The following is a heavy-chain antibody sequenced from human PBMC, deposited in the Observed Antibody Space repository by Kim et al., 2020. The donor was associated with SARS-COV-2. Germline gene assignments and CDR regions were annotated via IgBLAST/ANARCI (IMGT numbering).Heavy chain of an antibody. D-gene: IGHD2-15*01. Sequence: PSLKSRVTISVDTSKNQFSLKLSSVTAADTAVYYCARSPLVVAARVSGNYWGQGTLVTVSS. J-gene: IGHJ4*02. V-gene: IGHV4-34*01. CDR3: ARSPLVVAARVSGNY.